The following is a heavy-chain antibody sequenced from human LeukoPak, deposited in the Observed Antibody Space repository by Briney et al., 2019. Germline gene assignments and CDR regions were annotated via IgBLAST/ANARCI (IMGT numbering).Heavy chain of an antibody. V-gene: IGHV3-15*07. CDR3: TSETNYYDSSGYYSPFDY. Sequence: GGSLRLSCAASGFTFSNAWMNWVRQAPGKGLEWVGRIKSKPDGGTTDYAAPVKGRFTISRDDSKNTLYLQMNSLKTVDTAVYYCTSETNYYDSSGYYSPFDYWGQGTLVTVSS. J-gene: IGHJ4*02. CDR2: IKSKPDGGTT. D-gene: IGHD3-22*01. CDR1: GFTFSNAW.